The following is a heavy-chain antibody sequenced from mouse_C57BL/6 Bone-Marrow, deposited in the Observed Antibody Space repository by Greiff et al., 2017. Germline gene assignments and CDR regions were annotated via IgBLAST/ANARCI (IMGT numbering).Heavy chain of an antibody. V-gene: IGHV1-55*01. CDR2: IYPGSGST. CDR1: GYTFTSYW. Sequence: VQLQQSGAELVKPGASVKMSCKASGYTFTSYWITWVKQRPGQGLEWIGDIYPGSGSTNYNEKFKSKATLTVDTSSSTAYMQLSSLTSEDSAVYYCARSGTGPYWYFDVWGTGTTVTVSS. D-gene: IGHD4-1*01. CDR3: ARSGTGPYWYFDV. J-gene: IGHJ1*03.